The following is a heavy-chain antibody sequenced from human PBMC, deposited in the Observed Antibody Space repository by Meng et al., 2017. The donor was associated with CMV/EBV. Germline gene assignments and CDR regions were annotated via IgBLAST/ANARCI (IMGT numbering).Heavy chain of an antibody. V-gene: IGHV1-69*02. D-gene: IGHD3-22*01. J-gene: IGHJ5*02. CDR3: ARALNYYDSRRLGYWFDP. CDR1: GGTVSSYT. Sequence: SVKVSCKASGGTVSSYTISWVRQAPGQGLEWMGRIIPVVGIANYAQKFQGRVTITADKPRSTAYMELSSLRSEDTAVYYCARALNYYDSRRLGYWFDPWGQGTLGTVSS. CDR2: IIPVVGIA.